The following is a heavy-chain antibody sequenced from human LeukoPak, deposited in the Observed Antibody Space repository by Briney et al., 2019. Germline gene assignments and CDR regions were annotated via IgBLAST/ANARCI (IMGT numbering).Heavy chain of an antibody. Sequence: SETLSLTCTVSGGSISSYYWSWIRQPPGKGLEWIGSVYYSGSTNYKPSLKSRVTMSVDTSKNQFSLKLSSVTAADTAVYYCARHAYYYDRSGSYEAFDIWGQGTMVTVSS. J-gene: IGHJ3*02. CDR3: ARHAYYYDRSGSYEAFDI. V-gene: IGHV4-59*08. D-gene: IGHD3-22*01. CDR1: GGSISSYY. CDR2: VYYSGST.